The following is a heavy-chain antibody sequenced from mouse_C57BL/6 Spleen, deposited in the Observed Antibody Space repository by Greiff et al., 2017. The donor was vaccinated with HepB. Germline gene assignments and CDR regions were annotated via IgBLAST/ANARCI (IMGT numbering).Heavy chain of an antibody. V-gene: IGHV1-55*01. CDR1: GYTFTSYC. CDR2: IYPGSGST. D-gene: IGHD1-1*01. J-gene: IGHJ3*01. Sequence: QVQLQQPGAELVKPGASVKMSCKASGYTFTSYCITWVKQRPGQGLEWIGDIYPGSGSTNYNEKFKSKATLTVDTSSSTAYMQLSSLTSEDSAVYYCARGYYGSSPWFAYWGQGTLVTVSA. CDR3: ARGYYGSSPWFAY.